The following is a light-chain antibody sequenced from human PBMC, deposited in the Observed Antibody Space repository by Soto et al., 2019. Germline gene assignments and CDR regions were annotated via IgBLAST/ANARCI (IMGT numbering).Light chain of an antibody. CDR1: NIGRKS. V-gene: IGLV3-21*02. J-gene: IGLJ1*01. CDR2: DYS. CDR3: QVWDSSSDHHV. Sequence: SYELTQPPSVSVAPGQTARITCGGNNIGRKSVHWYQQKPGQAPVLVVYDYSERPSGIPERVSGSDSGSTATQNLSRVEAGDEADYYCQVWDSSSDHHVFGTGTKVTGL.